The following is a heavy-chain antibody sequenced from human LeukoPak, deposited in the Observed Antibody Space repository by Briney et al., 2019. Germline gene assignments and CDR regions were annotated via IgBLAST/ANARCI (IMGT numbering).Heavy chain of an antibody. CDR1: GGSVSSSIYY. CDR3: ASRNDILTGYVFDF. Sequence: SETLSLTCTVSGGSVSSSIYYWGWIRQPPGKGLEWIGGIYYSGSTSYNPSLKSRVTISVDTSKNQFSLKLTSVTAADTAVYYCASRNDILTGYVFDFWGQGTLVTVSS. CDR2: IYYSGST. V-gene: IGHV4-39*01. D-gene: IGHD3-9*01. J-gene: IGHJ4*02.